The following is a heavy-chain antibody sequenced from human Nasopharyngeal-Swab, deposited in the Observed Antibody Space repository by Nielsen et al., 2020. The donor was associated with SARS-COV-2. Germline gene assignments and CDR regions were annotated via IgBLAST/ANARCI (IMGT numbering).Heavy chain of an antibody. CDR2: ISAYNGNT. V-gene: IGHV1-18*01. D-gene: IGHD3-9*01. Sequence: WVRQATGQGLEWMGWISAYNGNTNYAQKLQGRVTMTTDTSTSTAYMELRSLRSDDTAVYYCARDRDNYDILTGYLAAYWFDPWGQGTLVTVSS. J-gene: IGHJ5*02. CDR3: ARDRDNYDILTGYLAAYWFDP.